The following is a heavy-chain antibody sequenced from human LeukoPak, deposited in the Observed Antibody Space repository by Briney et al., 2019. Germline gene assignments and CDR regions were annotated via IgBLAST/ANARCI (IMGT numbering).Heavy chain of an antibody. J-gene: IGHJ4*02. CDR3: ALLSGGTFDY. CDR2: ISNGGDP. D-gene: IGHD2/OR15-2a*01. Sequence: GGSLRLSCAASGFVVTANYLAWARQAPGKGLEWVSTISNGGDPFYGDSVKGRSTISRDESTNTFSLQLDSLRVEDMGVYYCALLSGGTFDYWGQGTHVTVAS. CDR1: GFVVTANY. V-gene: IGHV3-53*01.